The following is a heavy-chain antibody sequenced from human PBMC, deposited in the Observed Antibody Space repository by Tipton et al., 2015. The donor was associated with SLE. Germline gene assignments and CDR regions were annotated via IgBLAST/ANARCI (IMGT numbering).Heavy chain of an antibody. Sequence: RSLRLSCAASGLSFYSYEMNWVRQGPGKGLEWVGFIRSETYGGTTQYAASAKDRFTISRDDSKSIAYLQLDSLKTEDTGVYYCARPPSVYYYMNVSGKGTAVTFSS. CDR1: GLSFYSYE. CDR3: ARPPSVYYYMNV. J-gene: IGHJ6*03. V-gene: IGHV3-49*04. D-gene: IGHD5/OR15-5a*01. CDR2: IRSETYGGTT.